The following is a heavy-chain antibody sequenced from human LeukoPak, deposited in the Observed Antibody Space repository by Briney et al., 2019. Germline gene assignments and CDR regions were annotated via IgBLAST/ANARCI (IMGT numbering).Heavy chain of an antibody. CDR2: IIPILGIA. CDR3: ARADYGDYGAFDI. V-gene: IGHV1-69*04. CDR1: GGTFSSYA. D-gene: IGHD4-17*01. Sequence: SVKVSCKASGGTFSSYAISWVRQAPGQGLEWMGRIIPILGIANYALKFQGRVTITADKSTSTAYMELSSLRSEDTAVYYCARADYGDYGAFDIWGQGTMVTVSS. J-gene: IGHJ3*02.